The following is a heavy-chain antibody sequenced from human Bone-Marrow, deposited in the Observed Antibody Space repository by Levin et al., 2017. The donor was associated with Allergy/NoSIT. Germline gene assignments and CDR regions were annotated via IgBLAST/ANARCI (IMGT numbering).Heavy chain of an antibody. CDR2: IYPSGTT. D-gene: IGHD6-19*01. V-gene: IGHV4-59*01. Sequence: SQTLSLTCTVSGGSINSSYWNWIRQTPGKGLEWIGFIYPSGTTNYNPSLKSRVTISLDTSENQFSLKLSSVTAADTAVYYCARVSAVAGTRKFDYWGQGTLVTVSS. CDR3: ARVSAVAGTRKFDY. CDR1: GGSINSSY. J-gene: IGHJ4*02.